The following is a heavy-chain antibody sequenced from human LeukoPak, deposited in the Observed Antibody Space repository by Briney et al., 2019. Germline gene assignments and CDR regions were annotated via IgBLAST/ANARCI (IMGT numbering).Heavy chain of an antibody. CDR2: ISAAGGST. Sequence: GSPRLSCAASGFTFTNYAMSLVRQAPGKGLEWVSAISAAGGSTYYAYSVKGRVTISRDNSNNTLYLQMNSPRVEDSAVYYCAKGEQQLGEGSLENDYWGQGTLVTVSS. CDR3: AKGEQQLGEGSLENDY. CDR1: GFTFTNYA. J-gene: IGHJ4*02. D-gene: IGHD6-13*01. V-gene: IGHV3-23*01.